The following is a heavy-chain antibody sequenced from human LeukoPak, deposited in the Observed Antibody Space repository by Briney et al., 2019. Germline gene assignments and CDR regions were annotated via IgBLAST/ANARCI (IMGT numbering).Heavy chain of an antibody. CDR1: GFTFSTYA. D-gene: IGHD5-18*01. J-gene: IGHJ5*02. Sequence: GESLKISCAASGFTFSTYAMTWVRQAPGKGLEWVSAISGSGDITYYADSVKGRFTISRDNSKNTLYLQMNSLRAEDTAVYYCAKDRGYTYGQPNWFDPWGQGTLVTVSS. CDR2: ISGSGDIT. CDR3: AKDRGYTYGQPNWFDP. V-gene: IGHV3-23*01.